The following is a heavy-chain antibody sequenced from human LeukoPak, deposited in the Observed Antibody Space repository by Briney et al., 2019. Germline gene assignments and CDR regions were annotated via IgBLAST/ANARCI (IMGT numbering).Heavy chain of an antibody. CDR3: AKLSQDIVVVVVAQFDY. D-gene: IGHD2-15*01. CDR2: IRYDGSNK. Sequence: GGSLRLSCAASGFTFSSYGMHWVRQAPGKGLEWVAFIRYDGSNKYYADSVKGRFTISRDNSKNTLYLQMNSLRAEDTAVYYCAKLSQDIVVVVVAQFDYWGQGALVTVSS. CDR1: GFTFSSYG. J-gene: IGHJ4*02. V-gene: IGHV3-30*02.